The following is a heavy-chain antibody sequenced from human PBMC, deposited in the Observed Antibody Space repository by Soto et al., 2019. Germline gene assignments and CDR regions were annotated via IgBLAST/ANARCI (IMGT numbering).Heavy chain of an antibody. CDR2: SSGSAGGSGP. V-gene: IGHV3-23*01. J-gene: IGHJ4*02. D-gene: IGHD2-2*01. CDR3: AKARCSTANRYGHEY. CDR1: GFTFSTYT. Sequence: EVQLLESGGGLVQPGGSLRLSCVASGFTFSTYTMSWVRQAPGKGLEWVSVSSGSAGGSGPSYADSVQGRFSISRDNDRNTLYLQMNSLRGEDTAMYYCAKARCSTANRYGHEYWGQGTRVTGSS.